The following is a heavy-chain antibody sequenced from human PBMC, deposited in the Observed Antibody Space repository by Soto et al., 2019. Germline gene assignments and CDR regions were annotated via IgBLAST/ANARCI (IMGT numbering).Heavy chain of an antibody. CDR1: GGSFSGYY. CDR2: INHSGST. J-gene: IGHJ1*01. V-gene: IGHV4-34*01. D-gene: IGHD6-19*01. CDR3: ARPYSSGWYEVSGYFQH. Sequence: QVQLQQWGAGLLKPSETLSLTCAVYGGSFSGYYWSWIRQPPGKGLEWIGEINHSGSTNYNPSLKSRVTISVDTSKNQFSLKLSSVTAADTAVYYCARPYSSGWYEVSGYFQHWGQGTLVTVSS.